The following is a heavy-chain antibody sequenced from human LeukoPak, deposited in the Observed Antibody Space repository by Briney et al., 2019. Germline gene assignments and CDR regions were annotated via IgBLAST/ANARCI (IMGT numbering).Heavy chain of an antibody. CDR3: ARVRKWLDYFDY. V-gene: IGHV4-4*07. J-gene: IGHJ4*02. D-gene: IGHD5-12*01. CDR2: MYVSGST. CDR1: GDSISSYY. Sequence: SETLSLTCTVSGDSISSYYWSWIRQPAGKGLEWIGRMYVSGSTNYNPSLKSRVTISVDTSKNQFSLKLSSVTAADTAVYYCARVRKWLDYFDYWGQGTLVTVSS.